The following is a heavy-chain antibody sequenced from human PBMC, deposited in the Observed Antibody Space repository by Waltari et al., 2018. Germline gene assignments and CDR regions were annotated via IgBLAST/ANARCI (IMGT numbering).Heavy chain of an antibody. J-gene: IGHJ6*02. CDR2: MTASGLM. Sequence: EMQLVESGGALVQPGGSLSLSCAASGLPFRTYTMNWVRQAPGQGLEWVAVMTASGLMDYGDSVKGRFIISRDNSKNTLYLEMFRLRVEDTARYYCAKDEGARLAPTFGMDAWGQGTTVIVS. CDR1: GLPFRTYT. V-gene: IGHV3-23*04. D-gene: IGHD6-6*01. CDR3: AKDEGARLAPTFGMDA.